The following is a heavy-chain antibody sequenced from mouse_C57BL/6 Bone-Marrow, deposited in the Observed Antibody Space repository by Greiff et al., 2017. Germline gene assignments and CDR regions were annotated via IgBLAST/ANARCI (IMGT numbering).Heavy chain of an antibody. CDR2: ISSGSSTI. CDR1: GFTFSDYG. V-gene: IGHV5-17*01. Sequence: EVKLVESGGGLVKPGGSLKLSCAASGFTFSDYGMHWVRQAPEQGLEWVAYISSGSSTIYYADKVKGRFTISRDNAKNTLFLQMTSLRSEDTAMYYGARCDPYAMDYWGQGTSVTVSS. CDR3: ARCDPYAMDY. J-gene: IGHJ4*01.